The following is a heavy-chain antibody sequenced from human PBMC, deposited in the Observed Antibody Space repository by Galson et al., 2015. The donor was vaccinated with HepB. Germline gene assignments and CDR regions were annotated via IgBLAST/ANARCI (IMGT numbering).Heavy chain of an antibody. CDR2: ISYDGSNK. V-gene: IGHV3-30-3*01. D-gene: IGHD3/OR15-3a*01. Sequence: SLRLSCAASGFAFSSYTMHWVRQAPDKGLEWVAVISYDGSNKYYADSVKGRFTISRDNYKSTLFLQMNSLRAEDTALYYCAREWTGKDYWGQGTLVTVSS. CDR1: GFAFSSYT. CDR3: AREWTGKDY. J-gene: IGHJ4*02.